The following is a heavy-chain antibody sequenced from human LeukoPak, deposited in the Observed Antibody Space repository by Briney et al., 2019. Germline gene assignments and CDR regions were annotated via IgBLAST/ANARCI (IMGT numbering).Heavy chain of an antibody. CDR1: GGSISSYY. V-gene: IGHV4-59*01. Sequence: PSETLSLTWTVSGGSISSYYWSWIRQPPGNGLEWIGYIYYRGNTYYNPSLKSRVTISVGTSKNQFSLKVNSVTAADTAVYYCARTKPLDPFDFWGQGTLVTVSS. CDR2: IYYRGNT. J-gene: IGHJ3*01. CDR3: ARTKPLDPFDF.